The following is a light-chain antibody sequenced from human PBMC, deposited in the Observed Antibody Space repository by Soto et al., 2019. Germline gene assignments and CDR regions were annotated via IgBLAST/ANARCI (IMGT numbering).Light chain of an antibody. CDR3: LQDYTYPYT. CDR2: GAS. CDR1: QAIRNE. V-gene: IGKV1-6*01. Sequence: AIQMTQSPSSLSASVGDRVTLACRASQAIRNELGWYQQKPGKAPKLLVYGASNLQSGVPSRFSGSGSGTDFTLYISILQPEDFATYYCLQDYTYPYTFGQGTKLEIK. J-gene: IGKJ2*01.